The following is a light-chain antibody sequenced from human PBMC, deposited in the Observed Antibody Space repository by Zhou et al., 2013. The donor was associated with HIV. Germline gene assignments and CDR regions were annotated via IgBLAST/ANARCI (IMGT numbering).Light chain of an antibody. V-gene: IGKV1-39*01. J-gene: IGKJ1*01. Sequence: DIQMTQSPSSLSASVGDRSTITCRASQSISRYLNWYQQKPGKAPKLLIYAASNLHSGVPSRFSGNRSGTDFTLSISSLQPEDFATYYCHQTFSSRQTFGQGTTVEV. CDR2: AAS. CDR3: HQTFSSRQT. CDR1: QSISRY.